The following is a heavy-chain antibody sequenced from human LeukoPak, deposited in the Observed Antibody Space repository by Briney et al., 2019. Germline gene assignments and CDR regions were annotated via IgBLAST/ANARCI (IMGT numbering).Heavy chain of an antibody. V-gene: IGHV1-8*01. Sequence: ASVKVSCKASGYTFTSYDINWVRQATGQGLEWMGWMNPNSGNTGYAQKFQGRVTMTRNTSISTAYMELSSLRSEDTAVYYCARAIYCSSTSCYFWFDPWGQGTLVTVSS. CDR1: GYTFTSYD. J-gene: IGHJ5*02. CDR2: MNPNSGNT. CDR3: ARAIYCSSTSCYFWFDP. D-gene: IGHD2-2*01.